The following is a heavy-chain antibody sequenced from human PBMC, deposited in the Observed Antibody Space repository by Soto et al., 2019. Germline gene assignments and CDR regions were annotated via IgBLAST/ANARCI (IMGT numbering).Heavy chain of an antibody. CDR2: IYYSGST. J-gene: IGHJ5*02. V-gene: IGHV4-31*03. D-gene: IGHD3-10*01. CDR3: ARGTYYYGSGSPNWFDP. CDR1: GGSISSGGYY. Sequence: SETLSLTCTVSGGSISSGGYYCSWIRQHPGKGLEWIGYIYYSGSTYYNPSLKSRVTISVDTSKNQFSLKLSSVTAADTAVYYCARGTYYYGSGSPNWFDPWGQGALVTVS.